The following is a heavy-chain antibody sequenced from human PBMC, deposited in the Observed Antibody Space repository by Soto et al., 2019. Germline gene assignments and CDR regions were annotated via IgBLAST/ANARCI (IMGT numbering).Heavy chain of an antibody. CDR1: GFTFSSYA. Sequence: QVQLVESGGGVVQPGRSLRLSCAASGFTFSSYAMHWVRQAPGKGLAWVAVISYDGSNKYYADSVKGRFTISRDNSKNTLYLQMNSLRAEDTDVYYCARDRDFWSGYNAYYYGMDVWGQGTTVTVSS. V-gene: IGHV3-30-3*01. J-gene: IGHJ6*02. CDR2: ISYDGSNK. CDR3: ARDRDFWSGYNAYYYGMDV. D-gene: IGHD3-3*01.